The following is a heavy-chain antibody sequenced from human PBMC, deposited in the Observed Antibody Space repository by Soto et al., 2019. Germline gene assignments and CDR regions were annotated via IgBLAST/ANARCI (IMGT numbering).Heavy chain of an antibody. Sequence: GASVKVSCKASGGTFSSYTISWVRQAPGQGLEWMGRIIPILGIANYAQKFQGRVTITADKSTSTAYMELSSLRSEDTAVYYCARASTGYSSGWHMAHGPSYFDYWGQGTLVTVSS. CDR3: ARASTGYSSGWHMAHGPSYFDY. J-gene: IGHJ4*02. CDR2: IIPILGIA. D-gene: IGHD6-19*01. V-gene: IGHV1-69*02. CDR1: GGTFSSYT.